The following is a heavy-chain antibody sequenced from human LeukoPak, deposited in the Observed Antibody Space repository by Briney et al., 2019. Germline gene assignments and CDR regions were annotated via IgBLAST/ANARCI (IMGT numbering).Heavy chain of an antibody. V-gene: IGHV1-2*06. J-gene: IGHJ5*01. CDR3: VRDRGGYCSRANCRVGWWDP. CDR1: QYTFTGYY. Sequence: ASVKVSCKGFQYTFTGYYMHWLRQAPGQGPEWMGRINPNNGGTDYSQKFQGRVTMTRDTSISTAYMELTRLTSDDTAVNYCVRDRGGYCSRANCRVGWWDPWGQGTLVTVSS. D-gene: IGHD2-2*01. CDR2: INPNNGGT.